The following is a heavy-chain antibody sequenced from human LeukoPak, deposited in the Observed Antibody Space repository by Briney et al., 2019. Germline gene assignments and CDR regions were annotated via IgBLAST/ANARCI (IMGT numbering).Heavy chain of an antibody. Sequence: GGSLRLSCAASGFTFSSYWMHWVRQAPGKGLVWVSRINSDGSSTSYADSVKGRFTISRDNAKNTLYLQMNSLRAEDTAVYYCARDSLITFGGVIAPFDYWGQGTLVTVSS. CDR3: ARDSLITFGGVIAPFDY. CDR2: INSDGSST. V-gene: IGHV3-74*01. J-gene: IGHJ4*02. CDR1: GFTFSSYW. D-gene: IGHD3-16*02.